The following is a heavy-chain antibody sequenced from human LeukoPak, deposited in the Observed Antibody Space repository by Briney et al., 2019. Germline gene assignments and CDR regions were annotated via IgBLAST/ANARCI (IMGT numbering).Heavy chain of an antibody. V-gene: IGHV3-73*01. CDR1: GFTFSASS. Sequence: PGGSLRLSCAASGFTFSASSLHWVRQASGKGLAWLGRIRSKANKYATAYAASVEGRFTFSRDDSENTAYLQMNSLKIEDTADYYCASSYGVDYFGMDVWGQGTTVTVSS. CDR3: ASSYGVDYFGMDV. CDR2: IRSKANKYAT. J-gene: IGHJ6*02. D-gene: IGHD2-8*01.